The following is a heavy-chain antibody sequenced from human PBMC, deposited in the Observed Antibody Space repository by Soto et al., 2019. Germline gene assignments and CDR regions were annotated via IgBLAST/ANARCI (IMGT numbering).Heavy chain of an antibody. CDR1: GGTIRSPDW. CDR3: ARGRGRYSSGWSWFDP. Sequence: PSETLSLTCGVSGGTIRSPDWWTWVRQPPGKALEWIGEIFQSGSTNYTPSLESRVTISVDKSKNQFSLTLTSVTAADTAVYFCARGRGRYSSGWSWFDPWGQGILVTVSS. CDR2: IFQSGST. J-gene: IGHJ5*02. V-gene: IGHV4-4*02. D-gene: IGHD6-19*01.